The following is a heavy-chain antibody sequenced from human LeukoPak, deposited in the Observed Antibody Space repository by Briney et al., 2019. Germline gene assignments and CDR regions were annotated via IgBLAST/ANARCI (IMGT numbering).Heavy chain of an antibody. CDR1: GFTFNNYW. Sequence: GGSLRLSCAASGFTFNNYWMSWLRQAPGRGLEWVANIDEHGSGKWFVDSVKGRFTMSRDNSKNTLYLQMNSLRAEDTAVYYCAKPPYYYDSSGSFLYYYYYYMDVWGKGTTVTVSS. J-gene: IGHJ6*03. D-gene: IGHD3-22*01. CDR2: IDEHGSGK. CDR3: AKPPYYYDSSGSFLYYYYYYMDV. V-gene: IGHV3-7*03.